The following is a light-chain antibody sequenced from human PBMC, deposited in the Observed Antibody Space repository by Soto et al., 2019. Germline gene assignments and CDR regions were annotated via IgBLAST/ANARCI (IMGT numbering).Light chain of an antibody. Sequence: IQMTQSPSSVSASVLDIVTISCLASQGISSWLAWYQQKPEKAPKLLIYAASSVQSGGPSRFSGSGSGTEFTLTLSSLQPDDFATYYCQHYNSYSAAFGQGTKWIS. V-gene: IGKV1D-16*01. CDR3: QHYNSYSAA. CDR2: AAS. J-gene: IGKJ1*01. CDR1: QGISSW.